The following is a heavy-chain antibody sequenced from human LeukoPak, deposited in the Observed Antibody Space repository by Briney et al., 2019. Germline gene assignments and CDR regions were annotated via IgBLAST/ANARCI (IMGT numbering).Heavy chain of an antibody. V-gene: IGHV1-46*01. CDR2: INPSGGST. CDR1: GYTFTSYG. J-gene: IGHJ1*01. CDR3: ARSPYYYDSSGYYSEYFQH. D-gene: IGHD3-22*01. Sequence: ASVKVSCKASGYTFTSYGISWVRQAPGQGLEWMGIINPSGGSTSYAQKFQGRVTMTRDTSTSTVYMELSSLRSEDTAVYYCARSPYYYDSSGYYSEYFQHWGQGTLVTVSS.